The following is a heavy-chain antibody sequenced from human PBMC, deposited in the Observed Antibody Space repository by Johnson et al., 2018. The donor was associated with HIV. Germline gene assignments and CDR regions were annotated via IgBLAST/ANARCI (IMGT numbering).Heavy chain of an antibody. CDR1: GFTFSSYA. V-gene: IGHV3-30*04. CDR3: AREKIRAFDI. Sequence: QVQLVESGGGLVQPGRSLRLSCAASGFTFSSYAMHWVRQAPGKGLEWVAVISYDGSNKYYADSVKGRFTISRDNSKNTLYLQMNSLRAEDTAVYYCAREKIRAFDIWGQGTMVTVSS. J-gene: IGHJ3*02. CDR2: ISYDGSNK.